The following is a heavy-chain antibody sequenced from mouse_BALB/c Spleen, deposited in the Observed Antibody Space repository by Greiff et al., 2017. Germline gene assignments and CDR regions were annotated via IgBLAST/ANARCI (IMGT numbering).Heavy chain of an antibody. CDR2: IYPYNGGT. J-gene: IGHJ4*01. Sequence: EVQLQQSGPELVKPGASVKISCKASGYTFTDYNMHWVKQSHGKSLEWIGYIYPYNGGTGYNQKFKSKATLTVDNSSSTAYMELNSLTSEDSAVYYCARGGYYYAMDYWGQGTSVTVSS. CDR1: GYTFTDYN. V-gene: IGHV1S29*02. CDR3: ARGGYYYAMDY.